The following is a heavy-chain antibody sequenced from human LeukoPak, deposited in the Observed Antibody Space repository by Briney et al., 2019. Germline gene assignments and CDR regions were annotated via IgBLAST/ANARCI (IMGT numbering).Heavy chain of an antibody. J-gene: IGHJ5*02. CDR1: GGSISSYY. D-gene: IGHD6-19*01. Sequence: SETLSLTCTVSGGSISSYYWSWIRQPPGKGLEWFGYIYTSGSTNYNPSLKSRVTISVDTSKNQFSLKLSSVTAADTAVYYCARQNSSGWYDSWFDPWGQGTLVTVSS. CDR3: ARQNSSGWYDSWFDP. V-gene: IGHV4-4*09. CDR2: IYTSGST.